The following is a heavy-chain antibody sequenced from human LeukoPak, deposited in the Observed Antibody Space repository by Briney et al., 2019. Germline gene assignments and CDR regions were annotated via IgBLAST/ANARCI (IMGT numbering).Heavy chain of an antibody. Sequence: GGSLRLSCAASGFTFSSYAMSWVRQAPGKGLEWVSVISSSGGRTYNADSVKGRFTVSRDNSKDTLYLRMNSLRAEDTAVYYCAKDLDSSGDFNFDYWGQGTLVTVSS. D-gene: IGHD6-19*01. CDR3: AKDLDSSGDFNFDY. CDR2: ISSSGGRT. CDR1: GFTFSSYA. J-gene: IGHJ4*02. V-gene: IGHV3-23*01.